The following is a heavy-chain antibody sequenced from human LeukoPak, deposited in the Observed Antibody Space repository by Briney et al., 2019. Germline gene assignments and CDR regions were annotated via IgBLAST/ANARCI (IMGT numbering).Heavy chain of an antibody. Sequence: AASVKVSCKASEYTFTDYYIHWVRQAPGQGLEWMGWINPNTGGTNYPQKFQGRVTMTRDTSISTVYMEVSRLRSDDTAVYYCARESSSSSWAFHYWGQGTLVTVSS. CDR2: INPNTGGT. V-gene: IGHV1-2*02. CDR1: EYTFTDYY. D-gene: IGHD6-13*01. J-gene: IGHJ4*02. CDR3: ARESSSSSWAFHY.